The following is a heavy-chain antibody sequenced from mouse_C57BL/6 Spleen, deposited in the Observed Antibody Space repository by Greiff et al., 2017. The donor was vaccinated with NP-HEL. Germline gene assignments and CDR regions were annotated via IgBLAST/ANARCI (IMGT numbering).Heavy chain of an antibody. V-gene: IGHV14-2*01. CDR3: ARRGGSSYVWYAMDY. D-gene: IGHD1-1*01. Sequence: VQLQQSGAELVKPGASVKLSCTASGFNIKDYYMHWVKQRTEQGLEWIGRIDPEDGETKYAPNFQGKATITADTSSNTAYLQLSSLTSEDTAVYYCARRGGSSYVWYAMDYWGQGTSVTVSS. J-gene: IGHJ4*01. CDR1: GFNIKDYY. CDR2: IDPEDGET.